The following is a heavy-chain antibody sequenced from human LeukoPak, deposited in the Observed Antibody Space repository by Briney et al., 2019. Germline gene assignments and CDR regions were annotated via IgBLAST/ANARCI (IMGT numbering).Heavy chain of an antibody. CDR3: ARAPLLGIFGLDP. CDR1: GGSISSYY. V-gene: IGHV4-59*01. J-gene: IGHJ5*02. Sequence: SETLSLTCTVSGGSISSYYWSWIRPPPGKGLEWIGYIYYTWRTNHNHSLKSRVTISVDTSKNQFSLKLSSVTAADTAVYYCARAPLLGIFGLDPWGQGTLVTVSS. D-gene: IGHD3-3*01. CDR2: IYYTWRT.